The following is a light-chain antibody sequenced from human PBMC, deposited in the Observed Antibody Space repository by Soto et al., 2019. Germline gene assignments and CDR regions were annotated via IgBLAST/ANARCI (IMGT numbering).Light chain of an antibody. V-gene: IGLV1-40*01. CDR1: SSNIGAGYD. CDR3: QSYDNGLNALV. J-gene: IGLJ1*01. Sequence: QSVLTQPPSVSGAPGQRVTISCTGISSNIGAGYDVHWYQQFPGVAPKLLIYASTDRPSGVPDRFSGSKSGASASLAITDLQPEDEADYYCQSYDNGLNALVFGSGTKLTVL. CDR2: AST.